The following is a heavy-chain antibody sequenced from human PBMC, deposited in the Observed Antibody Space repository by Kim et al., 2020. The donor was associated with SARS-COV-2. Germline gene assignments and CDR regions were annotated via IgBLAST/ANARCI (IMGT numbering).Heavy chain of an antibody. CDR2: IYHSGST. Sequence: SETLSLTCTVSGYSISSGYYWGWIRQPPGKGLEWIGSIYHSGSTYYNPSLKSRVTISVDTSKNQFSLKLSSVTAADTAVYYCARVRTYDILTGVDYWGQGTLVTVSS. CDR3: ARVRTYDILTGVDY. D-gene: IGHD3-9*01. J-gene: IGHJ4*02. CDR1: GYSISSGYY. V-gene: IGHV4-38-2*02.